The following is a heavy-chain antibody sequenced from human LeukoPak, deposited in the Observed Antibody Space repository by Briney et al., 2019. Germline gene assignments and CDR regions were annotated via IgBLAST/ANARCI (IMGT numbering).Heavy chain of an antibody. D-gene: IGHD1-26*01. CDR2: MNPISGNA. Sequence: GASVKVSCKASGYSFTSYDINWVRQAPGQGLEWMGWMNPISGNAGFARKFQGRVTVTRNISINTAYMELNILNYEDTAVYYCARGRERELLSYFDYWGQGTLVTVSS. J-gene: IGHJ4*02. CDR3: ARGRERELLSYFDY. V-gene: IGHV1-8*01. CDR1: GYSFTSYD.